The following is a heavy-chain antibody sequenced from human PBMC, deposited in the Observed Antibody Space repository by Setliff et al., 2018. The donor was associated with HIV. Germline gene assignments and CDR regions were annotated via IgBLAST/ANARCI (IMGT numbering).Heavy chain of an antibody. J-gene: IGHJ4*02. CDR3: TPTDYGGSDY. D-gene: IGHD3-10*01. CDR2: IRSKAYGGTI. CDR1: GFTFGDYA. V-gene: IGHV3-49*04. Sequence: AGGSLRLSCTTSGFTFGDYAMSWVRQAPGKGLEWVGFIRSKAYGGTIEYAASVKGRFTISRDDSKSIAYLQMNSLKTEDTAVYYCTPTDYGGSDYWGQGTLVTVSS.